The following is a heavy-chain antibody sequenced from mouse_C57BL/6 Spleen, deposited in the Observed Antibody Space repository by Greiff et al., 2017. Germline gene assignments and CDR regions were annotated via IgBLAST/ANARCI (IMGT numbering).Heavy chain of an antibody. CDR3: ARRGGYDKNWYIDV. CDR1: GFTFSDYG. D-gene: IGHD2-2*01. V-gene: IGHV5-17*01. Sequence: EVKLVESGGGLVQPGGSLKLSCAASGFTFSDYGMPWVRQAPEKRLEWVAYISSGCSTIYYANSVKGRFTISSANAKNPLFLQMTDLRSEETAMYYCARRGGYDKNWYIDVWGTGTTVTVSS. CDR2: ISSGCSTI. J-gene: IGHJ1*03.